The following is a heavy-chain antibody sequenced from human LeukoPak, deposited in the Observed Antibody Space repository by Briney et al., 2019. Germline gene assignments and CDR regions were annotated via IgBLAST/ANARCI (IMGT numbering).Heavy chain of an antibody. J-gene: IGHJ4*02. D-gene: IGHD3-22*01. V-gene: IGHV3-21*01. Sequence: GGSLRLSCAASGFTFSSYSMNWVRQAPGKGLEWVSSISSSSYIYYADSVKGRFTISRDNAKNSLYLQMNSLRAEDTAVYYCARAHYYYDSSGYGRDYWGQGTLVTVSS. CDR1: GFTFSSYS. CDR3: ARAHYYYDSSGYGRDY. CDR2: ISSSSYI.